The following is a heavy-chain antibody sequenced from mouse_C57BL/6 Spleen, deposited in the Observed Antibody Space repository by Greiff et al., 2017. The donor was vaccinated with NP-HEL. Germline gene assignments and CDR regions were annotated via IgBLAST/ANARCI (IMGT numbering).Heavy chain of an antibody. J-gene: IGHJ3*01. Sequence: DVMLVESGEGLVKPGGSLKLSCAASGFTFSSYAMSWVRQTPEKRLEWVAYISSGGDYIYYADTVKGRFTLSRDNARNTRYLQMSSLKSEDTAMYYCTRDPNWGGPWFAYWGQGTLVTVSA. V-gene: IGHV5-9-1*02. CDR1: GFTFSSYA. CDR2: ISSGGDYI. D-gene: IGHD4-1*01. CDR3: TRDPNWGGPWFAY.